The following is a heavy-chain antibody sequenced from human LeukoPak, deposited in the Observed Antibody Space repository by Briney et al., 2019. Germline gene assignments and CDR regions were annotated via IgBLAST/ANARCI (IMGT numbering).Heavy chain of an antibody. CDR2: ISGSGGST. CDR3: ARVYYDFWSGYPYYFDY. D-gene: IGHD3-3*01. V-gene: IGHV3-23*01. Sequence: PGGSLRLSCAASGFTFSSYAMSWVRQAPGKGLEWVSAISGSGGSTYYADSVKGRLTISRDNAKNSLYLQMNSLRAEDTAVYYCARVYYDFWSGYPYYFDYWGQGTLVTVSS. CDR1: GFTFSSYA. J-gene: IGHJ4*02.